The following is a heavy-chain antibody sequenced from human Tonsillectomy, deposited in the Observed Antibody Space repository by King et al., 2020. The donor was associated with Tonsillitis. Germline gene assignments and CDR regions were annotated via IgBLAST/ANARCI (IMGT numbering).Heavy chain of an antibody. CDR1: GYTFTGYY. Sequence: EQLVQSGAEVKKPGASVKVSCKASGYTFTGYYMHWVRQAPGQGLEWMGWINPNSGGTNYAQKFQGRVTMTRDTSISTAYMERSRLRSDDTAVYYCARVMGYQLFRLYYYGMDVWGQGTTVTVSS. J-gene: IGHJ6*02. CDR2: INPNSGGT. CDR3: ARVMGYQLFRLYYYGMDV. V-gene: IGHV1-2*02. D-gene: IGHD2-2*01.